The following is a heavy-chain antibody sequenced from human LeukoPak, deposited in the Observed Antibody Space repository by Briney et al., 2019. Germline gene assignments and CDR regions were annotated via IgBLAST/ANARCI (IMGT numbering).Heavy chain of an antibody. D-gene: IGHD3-3*01. J-gene: IGHJ4*02. CDR3: AKASDGYDFWSGYYRTSDY. V-gene: IGHV3-23*01. Sequence: QSGGSLRLSCAGSGFTFSSYAMSWVRQAPGKGLEWCSAISGSGGSTYYADSVKGRFTISRDNSKNTLYLQMNSLRAEDTDVYYCAKASDGYDFWSGYYRTSDYWGQGTLVTVSS. CDR1: GFTFSSYA. CDR2: ISGSGGST.